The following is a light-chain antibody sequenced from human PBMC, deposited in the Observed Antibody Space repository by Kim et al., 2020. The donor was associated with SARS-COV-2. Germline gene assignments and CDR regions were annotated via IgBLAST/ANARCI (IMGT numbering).Light chain of an antibody. V-gene: IGKV1-5*01. J-gene: IGKJ1*01. CDR3: QQYKTYPWT. CDR2: DAS. Sequence: ASLGDRVTITCRASPSIDTWLAWYQQKPGKAPKLLIYDASSLESGVPSRFSGSGSAAEFTLTITSLQPDDFATYFCQQYKTYPWTFGQGTKVDIK. CDR1: PSIDTW.